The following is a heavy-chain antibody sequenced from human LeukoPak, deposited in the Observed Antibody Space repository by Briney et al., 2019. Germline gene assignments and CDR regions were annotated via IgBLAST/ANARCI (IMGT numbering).Heavy chain of an antibody. D-gene: IGHD3-10*01. CDR2: ISAYNGNT. J-gene: IGHJ3*02. CDR1: GYTFTNYC. CDR3: ARHLTPSGSPFSDAFDI. V-gene: IGHV1-18*01. Sequence: ASVKVSCKASGYTFTNYCISWVRQAPGQGLEWMGWISAYNGNTNYAQKLQGGVTMTTDTSTSTAYMELRSLRSDDTAVFYCARHLTPSGSPFSDAFDIWGQGTMVTVSS.